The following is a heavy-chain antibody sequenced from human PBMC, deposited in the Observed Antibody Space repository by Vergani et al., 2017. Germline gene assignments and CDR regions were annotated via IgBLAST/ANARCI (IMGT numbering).Heavy chain of an antibody. Sequence: QVQLQQCGAGLLKPSETLSLTCAVYGGSFSGYYWSWIRQPPGKGLEWIGEINHSGSTNYNPSLKSRVTISVDTSKNQFSLKLSSVTAADTAVYYCAVRGEYCSGGSCYYFDYWGQGTLVTVSS. CDR3: AVRGEYCSGGSCYYFDY. CDR1: GGSFSGYY. V-gene: IGHV4-34*01. D-gene: IGHD2-15*01. J-gene: IGHJ4*02. CDR2: INHSGST.